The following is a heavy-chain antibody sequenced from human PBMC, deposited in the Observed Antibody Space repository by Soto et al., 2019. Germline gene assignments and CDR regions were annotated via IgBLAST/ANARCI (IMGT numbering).Heavy chain of an antibody. D-gene: IGHD6-6*01. J-gene: IGHJ4*02. CDR1: GFSLSTSGVG. V-gene: IGHV2-5*02. CDR3: AHPYEYSSPENNYFDY. CDR2: IYWDDDK. Sequence: QITLKESGPPLVKPTQTLTLTCTFSGFSLSTSGVGVGWIRQPPGKALEWLALIYWDDDKRYSPSLKSRLTITKDTSKNQVVLTMTNMDPVDTATYYCAHPYEYSSPENNYFDYWGQGTLVTVSS.